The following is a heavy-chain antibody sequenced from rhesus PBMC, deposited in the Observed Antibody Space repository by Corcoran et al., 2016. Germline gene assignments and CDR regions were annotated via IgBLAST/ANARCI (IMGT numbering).Heavy chain of an antibody. D-gene: IGHD3-22*01. CDR2: IYGSGGSS. J-gene: IGHJ1*01. Sequence: QLQLQEADPGLVKPSAPPPPRCAVSGAPISRNYVDGIRHGPGPGLEWIGRIYGSGGSSDYNPSLKSRVTISIDTSKNQFSLKLSSVTAADTAVYYCASLLEWERRYFEFWGQGALVTVSS. CDR1: GAPISRNY. CDR3: ASLLEWERRYFEF. V-gene: IGHV4S2*01.